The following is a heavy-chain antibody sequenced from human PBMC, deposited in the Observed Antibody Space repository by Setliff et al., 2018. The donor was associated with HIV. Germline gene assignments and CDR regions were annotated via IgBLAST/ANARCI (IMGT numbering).Heavy chain of an antibody. J-gene: IGHJ3*02. CDR2: IYYSGST. D-gene: IGHD3-10*01. V-gene: IGHV4-59*01. Sequence: SETLSLTCSVSGGSISSDYWSWIRQPPGKGLEWIGYIYYSGSTNYNPSLKSRVTISVDTSKKQFSLRVKSVTAADTAMYYCGFGXXKGAFDIWGQGTMVTVSS. CDR1: GGSISSDY. CDR3: GFGXXKGAFDI.